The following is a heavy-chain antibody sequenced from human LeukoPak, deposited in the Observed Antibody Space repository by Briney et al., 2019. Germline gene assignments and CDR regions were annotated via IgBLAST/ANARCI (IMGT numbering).Heavy chain of an antibody. CDR2: FDPEDGET. CDR1: GYTLTELS. Sequence: ASVKVSCKVSGYTLTELSMHWVRQAPGKGLEWMGGFDPEDGETIYAQKFQGRVTMTEDTSTDTAYMELSSLRSEDTAVYYCATHILTSGSYSRCPPDYWGQGTLVTVSS. J-gene: IGHJ4*02. D-gene: IGHD3-10*01. CDR3: ATHILTSGSYSRCPPDY. V-gene: IGHV1-24*01.